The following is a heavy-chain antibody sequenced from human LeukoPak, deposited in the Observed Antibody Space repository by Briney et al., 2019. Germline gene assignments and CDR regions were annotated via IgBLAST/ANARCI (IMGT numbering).Heavy chain of an antibody. CDR1: GFSLTTYE. J-gene: IGHJ3*02. CDR2: TDSNSETT. D-gene: IGHD2-15*01. Sequence: GGSLRLSCAVSGFSLTTYEMDWVRQAPGKGLEWVAYTDSNSETTHYADSVKGRFIISRDNAKNSLYLQMNSLRAEDTALYYCVREYCSGGSCSDAFDIWGQGTMVTVSS. V-gene: IGHV3-48*03. CDR3: VREYCSGGSCSDAFDI.